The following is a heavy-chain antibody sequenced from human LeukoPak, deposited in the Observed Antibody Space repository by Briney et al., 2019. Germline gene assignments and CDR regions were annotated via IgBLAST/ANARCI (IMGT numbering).Heavy chain of an antibody. J-gene: IGHJ6*03. V-gene: IGHV4-59*11. CDR3: ARGSDSQYYYYMDV. CDR2: IYYSGST. Sequence: SETLSLTCTVSGGSISSHYWSWIRQPPGKGLEWIGYIYYSGSTNYNPSLKSRVTISVDTSKNQFSLKLSSVTAADTAVYYCARGSDSQYYYYMDVWGKGTTVTVSS. D-gene: IGHD3-22*01. CDR1: GGSISSHY.